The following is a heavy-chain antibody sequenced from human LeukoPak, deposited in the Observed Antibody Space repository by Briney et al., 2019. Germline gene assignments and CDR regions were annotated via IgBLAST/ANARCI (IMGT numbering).Heavy chain of an antibody. CDR1: GYTSTNYG. D-gene: IGHD3-22*01. CDR3: AGYYYDSSGYPRTWFDP. Sequence: ASVKVSCKASGYTSTNYGISWVRQAPGQGLEWMGWISIYNGNTNCAQKLQGRVTLTTDTSAGTVYMELRSLRSDDTAVYYCAGYYYDSSGYPRTWFDPWGQGTLVTVSS. J-gene: IGHJ5*02. CDR2: ISIYNGNT. V-gene: IGHV1-18*01.